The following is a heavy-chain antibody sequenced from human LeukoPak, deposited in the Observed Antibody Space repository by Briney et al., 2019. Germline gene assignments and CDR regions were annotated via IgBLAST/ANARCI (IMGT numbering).Heavy chain of an antibody. CDR2: IFPKDSET. J-gene: IGHJ6*03. Sequence: GESLKISCKGSGYTFTSYWIGWVRQMPGKGLEWMGIIFPKDSETKYSPSFQGQVTISVDKSINTAYLQWSSLRAADSGNYYCARHAGVYRYGMGYYSYYYMDVWGKGTTVTVSS. CDR3: ARHAGVYRYGMGYYSYYYMDV. CDR1: GYTFTSYW. V-gene: IGHV5-51*01. D-gene: IGHD2-15*01.